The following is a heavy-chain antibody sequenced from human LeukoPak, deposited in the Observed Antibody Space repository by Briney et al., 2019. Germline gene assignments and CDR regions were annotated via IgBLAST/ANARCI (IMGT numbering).Heavy chain of an antibody. CDR3: AKDREKVVRGVLDY. J-gene: IGHJ4*02. CDR1: GFTFSSYG. Sequence: GGSLRLSCAASGFTFSSYGMSWVRQAPGKGLEWVSAISGSGGSTYYADSVKGRFTISRDNTQHTLYLQMNSLRAEDTAVYYCAKDREKVVRGVLDYWGQGTLVTVSS. CDR2: ISGSGGST. D-gene: IGHD3-10*01. V-gene: IGHV3-23*01.